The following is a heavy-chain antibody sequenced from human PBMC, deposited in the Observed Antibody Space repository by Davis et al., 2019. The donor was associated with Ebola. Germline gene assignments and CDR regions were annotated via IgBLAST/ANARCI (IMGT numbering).Heavy chain of an antibody. J-gene: IGHJ5*02. V-gene: IGHV4-30-4*01. Sequence: SETLSLTCTVSGGSISSGDYYWSWIRQPPGKGLEWIGYIYYSGSTYYNPSLKSRVTISVDTSKNQFSLKLSSVTAADTAVYYCASLVVPAAIVGAYWFDPWGQGTLVTVSS. D-gene: IGHD2-2*01. CDR2: IYYSGST. CDR1: GGSISSGDYY. CDR3: ASLVVPAAIVGAYWFDP.